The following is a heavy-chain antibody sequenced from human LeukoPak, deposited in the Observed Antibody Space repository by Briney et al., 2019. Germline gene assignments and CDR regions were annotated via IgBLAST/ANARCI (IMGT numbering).Heavy chain of an antibody. J-gene: IGHJ4*02. D-gene: IGHD3-3*01. V-gene: IGHV4-34*01. Sequence: SETLSLTCAVYGGSFSGYYWSWIRQPPGKGLEWIGEINHSGSTNYNPSLKSRVTISVDTSKNQFSLKLSSVTAADTAVYYCARSGDFWSGYYFSDYWGQGTLVTVSS. CDR3: ARSGDFWSGYYFSDY. CDR1: GGSFSGYY. CDR2: INHSGST.